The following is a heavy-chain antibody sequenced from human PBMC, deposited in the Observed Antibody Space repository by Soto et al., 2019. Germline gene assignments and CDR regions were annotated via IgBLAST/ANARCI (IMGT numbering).Heavy chain of an antibody. CDR3: ARGAETHLGYCSGGSCYNWFDP. D-gene: IGHD2-15*01. CDR2: IIPIFGTA. CDR1: GGTFSSYA. V-gene: IGHV1-69*13. J-gene: IGHJ5*02. Sequence: VASVKVSCKASGGTFSSYAISWVRQAPGQGLEWMGGIIPIFGTANYAQKFQGRVTITADESTSTAYMELSSLRSEDTAVYYCARGAETHLGYCSGGSCYNWFDPWGQGTLVTVSS.